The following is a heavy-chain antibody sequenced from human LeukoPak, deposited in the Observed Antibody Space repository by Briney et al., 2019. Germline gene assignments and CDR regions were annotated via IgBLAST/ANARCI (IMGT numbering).Heavy chain of an antibody. D-gene: IGHD1-26*01. CDR2: ISGSGGST. CDR1: GFTFSSYA. Sequence: TGGSLRLSCAASGFTFSSYAMSWVRQAPGKGLEWVSAISGSGGSTYYANSVKGRFTISRDNSKNTLYLQMNSLRAEDTAIYYCAREVGTPQAFDIWGQGTMVTVSS. V-gene: IGHV3-23*01. CDR3: AREVGTPQAFDI. J-gene: IGHJ3*02.